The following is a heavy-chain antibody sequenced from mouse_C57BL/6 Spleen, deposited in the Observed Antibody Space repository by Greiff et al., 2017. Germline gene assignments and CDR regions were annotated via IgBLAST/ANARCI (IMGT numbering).Heavy chain of an antibody. J-gene: IGHJ4*01. CDR3: ARRRINYAMDY. D-gene: IGHD2-4*01. Sequence: VQLQQSGAELVKPGASVKLSCKASGYTFTSYWMDWVKQRPGQGLEWIGMIHPKSGSTNYNEKFKSKATLTVDKSSSTPYMQLSSLTSEDSAVYYCARRRINYAMDYWGQGTSVTVSS. CDR1: GYTFTSYW. V-gene: IGHV1-64*01. CDR2: IHPKSGST.